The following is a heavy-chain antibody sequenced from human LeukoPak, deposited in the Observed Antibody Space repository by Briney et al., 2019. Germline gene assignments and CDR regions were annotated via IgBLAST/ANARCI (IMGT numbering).Heavy chain of an antibody. CDR2: IYASGSS. D-gene: IGHD1-7*01. CDR1: GGSISSSY. J-gene: IGHJ5*02. Sequence: KTSETLSLTCNVSGGSISSSYWSWIRQPAGKGLEWIGRIYASGSSNYNPSLKSRVTMSVDTSKNQFSLNLSSVTAADTAVYYCARGQQLVTGTTFTRWFDPWGQGTLVTVSS. CDR3: ARGQQLVTGTTFTRWFDP. V-gene: IGHV4-4*07.